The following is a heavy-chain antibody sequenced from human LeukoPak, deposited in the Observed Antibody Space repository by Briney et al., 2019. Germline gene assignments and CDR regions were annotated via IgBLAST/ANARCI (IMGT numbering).Heavy chain of an antibody. CDR3: AKEAGSSWYYYYGMDV. J-gene: IGHJ6*02. D-gene: IGHD6-13*01. Sequence: GGSLRLSCAASGFTFSSYAMSWVRQAPGKGLEWVSAISGSGGSTYYADSVKGRFTISRDDSKNTLYLQMNSLRAEDTAVYYCAKEAGSSWYYYYGMDVWGQGTTVTVSS. CDR1: GFTFSSYA. V-gene: IGHV3-23*01. CDR2: ISGSGGST.